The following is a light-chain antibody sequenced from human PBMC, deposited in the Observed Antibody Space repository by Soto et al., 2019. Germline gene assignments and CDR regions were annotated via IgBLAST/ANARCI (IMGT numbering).Light chain of an antibody. CDR1: RSDVGAYNY. V-gene: IGLV2-14*01. Sequence: QSALTQPASVSGSPGQSIAISCTGTRSDVGAYNYVSWYQQHPGKAPKLMISEVTNRPSWVSDRFSGSKSGNTASLTISGLQAEDEADYYCSSFTSRFTFVFGTGTKLTVL. CDR3: SSFTSRFTFV. CDR2: EVT. J-gene: IGLJ1*01.